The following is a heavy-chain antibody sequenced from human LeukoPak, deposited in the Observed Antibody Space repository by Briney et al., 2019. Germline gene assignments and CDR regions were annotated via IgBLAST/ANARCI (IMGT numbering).Heavy chain of an antibody. J-gene: IGHJ6*03. V-gene: IGHV4-38-2*02. CDR3: ARDPITMVRGSMDV. D-gene: IGHD3-10*01. CDR1: GYSISSGYY. Sequence: PSETLSLTCTVSGYSISSGYYWGWIRQPPGKGLEWIGSIYHSGSTYYNPSLKSRVTISVDTSKNQFSLKLSSVTAADTAVYYCARDPITMVRGSMDVWGKGTTVTVSS. CDR2: IYHSGST.